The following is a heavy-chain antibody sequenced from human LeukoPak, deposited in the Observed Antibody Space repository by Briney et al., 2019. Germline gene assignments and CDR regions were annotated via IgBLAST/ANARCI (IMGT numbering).Heavy chain of an antibody. CDR2: INWNGGST. V-gene: IGHV3-20*04. CDR3: AKVMGSIFGVGRAFDI. CDR1: GFTFDDYG. D-gene: IGHD3-3*01. J-gene: IGHJ3*02. Sequence: GGSLGLSCAASGFTFDDYGMSWVRQAPGKGLEWVSGINWNGGSTGYADSVKGRFTISRDNSKNTLYLQMHSLRAEDTAVYYCAKVMGSIFGVGRAFDIWGQGTMVTVSS.